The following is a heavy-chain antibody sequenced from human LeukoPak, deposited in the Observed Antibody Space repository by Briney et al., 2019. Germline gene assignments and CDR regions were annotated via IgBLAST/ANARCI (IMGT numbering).Heavy chain of an antibody. V-gene: IGHV1-69*13. D-gene: IGHD3-10*01. J-gene: IGHJ1*01. CDR3: ASGRRGGSGSYYLLQH. Sequence: SVKVSCKASGGTFSSYAISWVRQAPGQGLEWMGGIIPIFGTANYAQKFQGRVTITADESTSTAYMELSSLRSEDTAVYYCASGRRGGSGSYYLLQHWGQGTLVTVSS. CDR2: IIPIFGTA. CDR1: GGTFSSYA.